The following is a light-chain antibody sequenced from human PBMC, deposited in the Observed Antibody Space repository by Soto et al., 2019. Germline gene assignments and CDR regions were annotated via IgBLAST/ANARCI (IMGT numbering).Light chain of an antibody. J-gene: IGLJ2*01. Sequence: QSALTQPPSVSGSPGQSVTISCTGTSNDIGSYNLVSWYQQSPGTAPKLIIYEVSDRPSGVPDRFSGSKSGNTASLTISGLQAEDEADYYCSSKTTSRPVVGGGTKLTVL. V-gene: IGLV2-18*02. CDR3: SSKTTSRPV. CDR1: SNDIGSYNL. CDR2: EVS.